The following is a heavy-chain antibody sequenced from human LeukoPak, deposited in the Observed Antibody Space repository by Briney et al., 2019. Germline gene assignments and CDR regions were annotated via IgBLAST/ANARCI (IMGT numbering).Heavy chain of an antibody. J-gene: IGHJ4*02. Sequence: PSETLSLTCTVSGGSISSYYWSWIRQPPGKGLEWIGYIYYSGSTNYNPSLKSRVTISVDTSENQFSLKLSSVTAADTAVYYCARGGEYPSRYSNTWSTFDYWGQGTLVTVSS. CDR1: GGSISSYY. V-gene: IGHV4-59*01. CDR2: IYYSGST. D-gene: IGHD6-13*01. CDR3: ARGGEYPSRYSNTWSTFDY.